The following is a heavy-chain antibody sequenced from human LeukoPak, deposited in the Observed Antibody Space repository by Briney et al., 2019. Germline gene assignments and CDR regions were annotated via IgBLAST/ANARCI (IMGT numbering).Heavy chain of an antibody. CDR1: GYTFTNYG. CDR2: ISAYNGNT. D-gene: IGHD3-9*01. J-gene: IGHJ3*02. V-gene: IGHV1-18*01. CDR3: ARVLRYHQNAFDI. Sequence: ASVKVSCKASGYTFTNYGITWVRQAPGQGLEWMGWISAYNGNTHYAQKLQGRVTMTPDTSTSTAYMELRSLRSDDTAVYYCARVLRYHQNAFDIWGQGTMVTVSS.